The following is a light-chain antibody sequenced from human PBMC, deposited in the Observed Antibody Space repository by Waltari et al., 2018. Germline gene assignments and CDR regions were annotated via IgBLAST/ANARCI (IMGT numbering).Light chain of an antibody. CDR2: GNS. V-gene: IGLV1-40*01. CDR1: SSNIGAGYD. CDR3: QSYDSSLSALYV. Sequence: QSVLTHPPSVSGAPGQRVTISCTGSSSNIGAGYDLHWYQQLPGTAPKLLIYGNSNRPSGVPDRFSGSKSGTSASLAITGLQAEDEADYYCQSYDSSLSALYVFGTGTKVTVL. J-gene: IGLJ1*01.